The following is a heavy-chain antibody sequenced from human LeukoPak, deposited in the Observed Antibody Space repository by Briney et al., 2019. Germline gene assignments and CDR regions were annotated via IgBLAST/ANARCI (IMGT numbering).Heavy chain of an antibody. CDR3: ANTVLAVGATYYYYYGMDV. CDR1: GYTFTGYY. V-gene: IGHV1-2*02. J-gene: IGHJ6*02. CDR2: INPNSGGT. Sequence: VASVKVSCKASGYTFTGYYMHWVRQAPGQGLEWMGWINPNSGGTNYAQKFQGRVTMTRDTSISTAYMELSRLRSDDTAAYYCANTVLAVGATYYYYYGMDVWGQGTTVTVSS. D-gene: IGHD1-26*01.